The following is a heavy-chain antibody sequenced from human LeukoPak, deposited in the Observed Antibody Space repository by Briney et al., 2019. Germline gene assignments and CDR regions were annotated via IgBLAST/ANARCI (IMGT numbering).Heavy chain of an antibody. V-gene: IGHV3-7*01. CDR2: IKQDGSEK. D-gene: IGHD3-10*01. J-gene: IGHJ4*02. CDR1: GFTFSSYW. Sequence: GGSLRLSCAASGFTFSSYWMSWVRQAPGKGLEWVANIKQDGSEKYYVESVKGRFTISRDNAKNSLYLQMNSLRAEDTAVYYCARDSLVWFGEPLDYWGQGTLVTVSS. CDR3: ARDSLVWFGEPLDY.